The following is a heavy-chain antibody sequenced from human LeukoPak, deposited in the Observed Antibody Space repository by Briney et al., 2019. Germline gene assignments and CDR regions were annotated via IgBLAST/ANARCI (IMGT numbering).Heavy chain of an antibody. CDR3: LAQYYFDY. CDR1: GFTVSSNY. Sequence: PGGSLRLSCAASGFTVSSNYMSWVRQAPGKGLEWVSVIYSGGSTYYADSVKGRFTISRDNSKNTLYLQMNSLRVEDTAVYYCLAQYYFDYWGRGTLVTVSS. CDR2: IYSGGST. J-gene: IGHJ4*02. D-gene: IGHD4-11*01. V-gene: IGHV3-66*01.